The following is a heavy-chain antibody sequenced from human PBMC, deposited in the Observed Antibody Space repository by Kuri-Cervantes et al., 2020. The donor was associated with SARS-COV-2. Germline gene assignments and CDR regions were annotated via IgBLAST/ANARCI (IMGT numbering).Heavy chain of an antibody. CDR3: ARDPGAHGGDLYFDY. D-gene: IGHD3-3*01. CDR1: GFSFSSYS. J-gene: IGHJ4*02. Sequence: GGSLRLSCAASGFSFSSYSMNWVRQAPGKGLEWVSYISRSSSNIYYADSVEGRFTISRDNAKNSLYLQMHSLRDEDTAVYFCARDPGAHGGDLYFDYWGRGTLVTVSS. CDR2: ISRSSSNI. V-gene: IGHV3-48*02.